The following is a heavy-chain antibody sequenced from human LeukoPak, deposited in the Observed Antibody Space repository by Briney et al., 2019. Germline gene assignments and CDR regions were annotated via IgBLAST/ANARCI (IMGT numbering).Heavy chain of an antibody. V-gene: IGHV3-74*01. Sequence: GGSLRLSCAASGFTFSSCWMHWVRQVPGKGLVWVSRINNDGSSTSYADSVKGRFTISRDNAKNTLHLQMNSLRAEDTAVYYCAKYCGYSSSWYKLGFDYWGQGTLVTVSS. CDR3: AKYCGYSSSWYKLGFDY. CDR2: INNDGSST. CDR1: GFTFSSCW. D-gene: IGHD6-13*01. J-gene: IGHJ4*02.